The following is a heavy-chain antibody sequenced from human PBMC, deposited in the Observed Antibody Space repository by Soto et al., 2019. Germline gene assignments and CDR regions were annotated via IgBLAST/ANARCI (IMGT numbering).Heavy chain of an antibody. D-gene: IGHD5-12*01. V-gene: IGHV3-23*01. CDR2: ISGSGGST. J-gene: IGHJ4*02. CDR1: GFSLSSYA. Sequence: WGSLRLSCAASGFSLSSYAMSWVRQAPGKGLEWVSAISGSGGSTYYADSVKGRFTISRDNSKNTLYLQMNSLRAEDTAVYYCAKDIVATTTPVDYWGQGTLVTVSS. CDR3: AKDIVATTTPVDY.